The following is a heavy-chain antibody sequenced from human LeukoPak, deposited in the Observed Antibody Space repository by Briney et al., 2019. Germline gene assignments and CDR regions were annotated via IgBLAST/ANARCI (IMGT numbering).Heavy chain of an antibody. CDR2: ISYDGSNK. Sequence: GRSLRLSCAASGFTFSSYAMHWVRQAPGKGLEWVAVISYDGSNKYYADSVKGRFTISRDNSKNTLYLQMNSLRAEDTAVYYCARDPGRGYDIWGQGTLVTVSS. CDR1: GFTFSSYA. V-gene: IGHV3-30-3*01. J-gene: IGHJ4*02. D-gene: IGHD3-22*01. CDR3: ARDPGRGYDI.